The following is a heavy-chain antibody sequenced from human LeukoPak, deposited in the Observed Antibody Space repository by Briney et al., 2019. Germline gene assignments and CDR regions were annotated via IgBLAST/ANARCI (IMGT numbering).Heavy chain of an antibody. CDR2: ISWNSGSI. CDR3: AKATPYYFDY. V-gene: IGHV3-9*01. Sequence: GGSLRLSCAASGFTFDDYAMHWVRQAPGKGLEWVSGISWNSGSIGYADSVKGRFTISIDNAKNSLYLQMNSLGAEDTALYYCAKATPYYFDYWGQGTLVTVSS. CDR1: GFTFDDYA. J-gene: IGHJ4*02.